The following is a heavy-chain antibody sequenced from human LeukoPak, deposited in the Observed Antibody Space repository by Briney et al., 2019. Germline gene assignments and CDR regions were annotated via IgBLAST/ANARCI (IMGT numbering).Heavy chain of an antibody. CDR3: ARDRVLRYFDWFPFDAFDI. D-gene: IGHD3-9*01. J-gene: IGHJ3*02. CDR2: ISYDGSNK. CDR1: GFTFSSYA. V-gene: IGHV3-30-3*01. Sequence: GGSLRLSCAASGFTFSSYAMHWVRQAPGKGLEWVAVISYDGSNKYYADSVKGRFTISRDNSKNTLYLQMNSLRAEDTAVYYCARDRVLRYFDWFPFDAFDIWGQGTMVTVSS.